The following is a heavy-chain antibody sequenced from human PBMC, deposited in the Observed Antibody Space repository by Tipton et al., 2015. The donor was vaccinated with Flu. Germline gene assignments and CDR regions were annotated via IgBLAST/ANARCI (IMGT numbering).Heavy chain of an antibody. V-gene: IGHV4-39*01. CDR3: ARLFGSSGGVITV. CDR1: GGSIKRNSYY. D-gene: IGHD3-10*01. J-gene: IGHJ4*02. CDR2: IYSSGAT. Sequence: TLSLTCSVSGGSIKRNSYYWGWIRQTPGKGLGWIGSIYSSGATHYNPSLKTRVTIAVDTSKNQFSLNLRSVTAADTAVYFCARLFGSSGGVITVWGQGTLVTVSS.